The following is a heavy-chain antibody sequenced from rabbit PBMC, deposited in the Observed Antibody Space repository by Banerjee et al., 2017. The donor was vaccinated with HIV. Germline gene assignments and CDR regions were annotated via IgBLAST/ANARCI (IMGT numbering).Heavy chain of an antibody. D-gene: IGHD8-1*01. CDR1: GFSFSNKVV. CDR3: ARDAGTSFSTYGMDL. CDR2: INAITGRA. Sequence: QEQLVESGGGLVQPEGSLTLTCKASGFSFSNKVVMCWVRQAPGKGLEWIACINAITGRAVYANWAKGRFTFSKTSSATVTLQVTSLTAADTATYFCARDAGTSFSTYGMDLWGPGHPGHRL. V-gene: IGHV1S45*01. J-gene: IGHJ6*01.